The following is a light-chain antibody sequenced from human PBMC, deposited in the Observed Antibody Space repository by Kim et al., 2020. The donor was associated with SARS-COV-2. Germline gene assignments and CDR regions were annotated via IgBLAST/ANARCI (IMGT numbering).Light chain of an antibody. CDR2: SNN. V-gene: IGLV1-44*01. J-gene: IGLJ3*02. Sequence: QSVLTQPPSASGTPGQRVTISCSGSSSNIGSNTVNWYQQLPGTAPKLLIYSNNQRPSGVPDRFSGSKSGTSASLAISGLHSEDEADYYCAAWDDSPNGWVFGGGTKLTVL. CDR3: AAWDDSPNGWV. CDR1: SSNIGSNT.